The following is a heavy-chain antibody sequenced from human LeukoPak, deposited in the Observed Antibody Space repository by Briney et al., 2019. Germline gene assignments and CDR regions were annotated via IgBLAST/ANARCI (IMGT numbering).Heavy chain of an antibody. J-gene: IGHJ4*02. Sequence: PGGSLRLSCAASGFTFSSYSMNWVRQAPGKGLEWVSYISSSSYTISYADSVKGRFTISRDNAKNSLYLQMNSLRAEDTAVYYCASEYSSGWYGRYFDYWGQGTLVTVSS. CDR1: GFTFSSYS. D-gene: IGHD6-19*01. CDR2: ISSSSYTI. V-gene: IGHV3-48*01. CDR3: ASEYSSGWYGRYFDY.